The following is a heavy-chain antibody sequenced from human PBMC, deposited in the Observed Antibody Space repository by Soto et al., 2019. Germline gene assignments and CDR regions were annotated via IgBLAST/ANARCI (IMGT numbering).Heavy chain of an antibody. CDR1: GFIFSDYY. CDR2: ISSRSTYT. CDR3: ARDRITELLDAPFAY. D-gene: IGHD1-26*01. J-gene: IGHJ4*02. V-gene: IGHV3-11*05. Sequence: GGSLRLSCAASGFIFSDYYMSWIRQAPGKGLECVSYISSRSTYTNYADSVKGRFTISRDNAKNSLYLQMNSLRAEDTAVYYCARDRITELLDAPFAYWGQGPLVTVSS.